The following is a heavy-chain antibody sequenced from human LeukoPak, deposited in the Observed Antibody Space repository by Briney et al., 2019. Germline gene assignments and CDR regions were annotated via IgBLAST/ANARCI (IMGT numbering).Heavy chain of an antibody. D-gene: IGHD2/OR15-2a*01. J-gene: IGHJ5*02. CDR3: ARGGMTFHNWFDP. CDR2: IYYSGST. Sequence: PQTLSLTCTVSGGSISSGDYYWSWIRQPPGKVLEWIGYIYYSGSTYYNPSLKSRVTISVDTSKNQFSLKLSSVTAADTAVYYCARGGMTFHNWFDPWGQGTLVTVSS. CDR1: GGSISSGDYY. V-gene: IGHV4-30-4*01.